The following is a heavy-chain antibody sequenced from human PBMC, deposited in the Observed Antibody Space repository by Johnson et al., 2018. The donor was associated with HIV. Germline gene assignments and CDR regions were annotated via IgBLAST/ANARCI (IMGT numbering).Heavy chain of an antibody. V-gene: IGHV3-30*03. CDR1: GFTFGIYG. D-gene: IGHD2-2*01. CDR3: ARDGGIGSTREDAFDI. Sequence: QVQLVESGGGVVQPGTSLRLSCAASGFTFGIYGMHWVRQAPGKGLEWVAVISYDGSNKYYADSVKGRFTISRDTSKNTLYLQMNSLRAEDTAVYYCARDGGIGSTREDAFDIWGQGTMVIVSS. J-gene: IGHJ3*02. CDR2: ISYDGSNK.